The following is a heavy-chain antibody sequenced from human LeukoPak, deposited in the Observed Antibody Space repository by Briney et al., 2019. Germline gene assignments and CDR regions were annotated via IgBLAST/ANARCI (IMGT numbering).Heavy chain of an antibody. D-gene: IGHD4-11*01. Sequence: GGSLRLSCAASGFTFKDYWMHWVRQVPGKGLVWVARIISDGSSASYADSVKGRFTMSRDNANNTLYLQMNSLRAEDTAVYYCVRDSNYHPDCWGQGTLVTVSS. V-gene: IGHV3-74*01. CDR3: VRDSNYHPDC. CDR1: GFTFKDYW. CDR2: IISDGSSA. J-gene: IGHJ4*02.